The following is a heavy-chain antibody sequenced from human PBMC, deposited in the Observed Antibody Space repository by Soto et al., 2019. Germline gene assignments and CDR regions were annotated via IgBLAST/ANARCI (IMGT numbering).Heavy chain of an antibody. CDR2: LTGSGDSA. J-gene: IGHJ4*02. V-gene: IGHV3-23*01. CDR1: GFTFSGYA. CDR3: AKYIAITTPNFDY. Sequence: GGSLRLSCAASGFTFSGYAMTWVRQAPGKGLQWVSSLTGSGDSAYYADSVRGRFTISRDNSKNTLYLQMNSLSAEDTAVYYCAKYIAITTPNFDYWGQGTLVTVSS. D-gene: IGHD2-21*01.